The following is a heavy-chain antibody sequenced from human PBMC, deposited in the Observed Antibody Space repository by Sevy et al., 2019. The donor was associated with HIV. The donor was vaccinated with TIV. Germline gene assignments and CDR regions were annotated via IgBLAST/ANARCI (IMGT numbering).Heavy chain of an antibody. CDR2: INPYSGGT. Sequence: ASVKVSCKASGYTFTGYYMHWVRQAPGQGLEWMGWINPYSGGTNYAQKFQGRVTMTKDTSISTAYMELSSLRSDDTAVYYCARDPQYYDFWSAYYTGWFDPWGQGTLVTVSS. J-gene: IGHJ5*02. V-gene: IGHV1-2*02. CDR3: ARDPQYYDFWSAYYTGWFDP. CDR1: GYTFTGYY. D-gene: IGHD3-3*01.